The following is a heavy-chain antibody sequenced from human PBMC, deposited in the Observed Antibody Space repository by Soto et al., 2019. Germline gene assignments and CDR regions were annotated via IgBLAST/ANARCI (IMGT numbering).Heavy chain of an antibody. V-gene: IGHV1-18*01. CDR2: ISTYNGDT. Sequence: QVKLVQSGAEVKKPGASVKVSCKASGYTFTSDGISWGRQAPGQGLEWMGCISTYNGDTKYAQRLQGRVTMTTDTSTRTAYMELRHLRSDDTTVDYCARGGGNSFSYFEYWGQATLVTVSS. D-gene: IGHD2-21*02. J-gene: IGHJ4*02. CDR1: GYTFTSDG. CDR3: ARGGGNSFSYFEY.